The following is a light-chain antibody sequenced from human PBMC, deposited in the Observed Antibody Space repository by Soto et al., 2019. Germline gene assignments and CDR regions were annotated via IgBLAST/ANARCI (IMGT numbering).Light chain of an antibody. J-gene: IGLJ2*01. Sequence: QSALTQPASVSGSPGQSITISCNGTSSDVGGYNFVSWYQQHPAKAPKLIIYDVSNRPSGVPIRFSASKSGSTASLTISGLQAEDEADYYCSSYTSDSTLFGGGTKLTVL. CDR2: DVS. CDR3: SSYTSDSTL. CDR1: SSDVGGYNF. V-gene: IGLV2-14*03.